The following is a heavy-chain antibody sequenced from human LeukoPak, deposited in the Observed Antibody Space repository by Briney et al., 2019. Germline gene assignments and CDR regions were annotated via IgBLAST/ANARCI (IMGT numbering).Heavy chain of an antibody. CDR3: ARFGLGKHIEVAGIPFDI. Sequence: GASVKVSCKASGYRFTGYYLHWVRQAPGQGLEWMGGIIPIFGTANYAQKFQGRVTITADKSTSTAYMELSSLRSEDTALYYCARFGLGKHIEVAGIPFDIWGQGTMVTVSS. J-gene: IGHJ3*02. V-gene: IGHV1-69*06. CDR2: IIPIFGTA. D-gene: IGHD6-19*01. CDR1: GYRFTGYY.